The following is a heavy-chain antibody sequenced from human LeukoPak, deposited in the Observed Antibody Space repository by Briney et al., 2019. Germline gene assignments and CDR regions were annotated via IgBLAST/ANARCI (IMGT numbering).Heavy chain of an antibody. CDR1: GGSISGYH. Sequence: SETLSLTCNVSGGSISGYHWSWIRQPPGKGLEWLGYIYYSGSSNYNPSLKSRVTISVDTSKNQFSLKLSSVTAADTAVYYCARVSWGVYGSYQEATHFDYWGQGTLVTVSS. CDR2: IYYSGSS. V-gene: IGHV4-59*08. D-gene: IGHD1-26*01. CDR3: ARVSWGVYGSYQEATHFDY. J-gene: IGHJ4*02.